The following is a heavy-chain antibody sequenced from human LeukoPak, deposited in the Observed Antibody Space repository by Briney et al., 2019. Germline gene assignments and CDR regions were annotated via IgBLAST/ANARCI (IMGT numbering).Heavy chain of an antibody. CDR2: ISTSGSP. CDR1: GDSISNCY. J-gene: IGHJ4*02. V-gene: IGHV4-4*07. D-gene: IGHD3-16*02. Sequence: SETLSLTCTVSGDSISNCYWNWIRQPAGKRLEWIGRISTSGSPNYNPSLKSRITMSLDTSKNQFSLKLNSVTAADTAVYSCARSLFGGVVVYDYWGLGTLVTVSS. CDR3: ARSLFGGVVVYDY.